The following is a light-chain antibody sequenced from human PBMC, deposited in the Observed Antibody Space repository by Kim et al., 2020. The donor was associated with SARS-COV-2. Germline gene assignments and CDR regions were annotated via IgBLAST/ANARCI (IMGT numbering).Light chain of an antibody. CDR3: AAWDDSLSGWV. CDR2: RNN. CDR1: SSNIGINF. Sequence: GQRVTISCSGSSSNIGINFVYWYQKLPGTGPKLLSYRNNQRPSGVADRFSGSKSGTSASLAISGLRSEDEADYYCAAWDDSLSGWVFGGGTQLTVL. J-gene: IGLJ3*02. V-gene: IGLV1-47*01.